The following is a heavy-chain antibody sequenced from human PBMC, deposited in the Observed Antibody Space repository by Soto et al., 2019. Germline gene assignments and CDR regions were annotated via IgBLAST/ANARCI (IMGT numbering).Heavy chain of an antibody. D-gene: IGHD4-17*01. V-gene: IGHV1-69*02. CDR2: IIPILGIA. J-gene: IGHJ5*02. Sequence: QVQLVQSGAEVKKPGSSVKVSCKASGGTFSSYTISWVRQAPGQGLEWMGRIIPILGIANYAQKFQGRVTITADKSTSTAYMELSSLRSEDTAVYYGARGAEDGDYVGWFDPWGQGTLVTVSS. CDR3: ARGAEDGDYVGWFDP. CDR1: GGTFSSYT.